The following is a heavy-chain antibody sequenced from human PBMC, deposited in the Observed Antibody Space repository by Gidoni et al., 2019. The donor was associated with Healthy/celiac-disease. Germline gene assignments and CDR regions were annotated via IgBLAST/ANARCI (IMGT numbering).Heavy chain of an antibody. J-gene: IGHJ3*02. V-gene: IGHV1-69*01. D-gene: IGHD3-16*02. CDR1: GGTFSSYA. CDR2: IIPIFGTA. Sequence: QVQLVQSGAEVKKPGSSVKVSCKASGGTFSSYAISWVRQAPGQGLEWMGGIIPIFGTANYAQKFQGRVTITADESTSTAYMELSSLRSEDTAVYYCARVADNDYVWGSYRYTLGDAFDIWGQGTMVTVSS. CDR3: ARVADNDYVWGSYRYTLGDAFDI.